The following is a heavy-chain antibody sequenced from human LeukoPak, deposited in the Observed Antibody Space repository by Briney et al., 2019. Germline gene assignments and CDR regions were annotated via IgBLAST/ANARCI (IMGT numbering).Heavy chain of an antibody. CDR3: ARNGVGSGSYEPASYFYYMDV. J-gene: IGHJ6*03. D-gene: IGHD3-10*01. Sequence: GASVKVSCKASVYTFTSYDINWVRQATGQGLEWMGWMNPNSGNTGYAQKLQGRVTMTRDTSTSTVYMELSSLTSDDTAVYYCARNGVGSGSYEPASYFYYMDVWGKGTTVTVSS. V-gene: IGHV1-8*01. CDR1: VYTFTSYD. CDR2: MNPNSGNT.